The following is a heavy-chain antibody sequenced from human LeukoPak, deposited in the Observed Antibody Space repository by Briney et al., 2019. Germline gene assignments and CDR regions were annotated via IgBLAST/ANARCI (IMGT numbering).Heavy chain of an antibody. CDR2: IKQDGSEK. D-gene: IGHD3-10*01. Sequence: GGSLRLSCAASGFTFSSYAMSWVRQAPGKGLEWVANIKQDGSEKYYVDSVKGRFTISRDNAKNSLYLQMNSLRAEDTAVYYCARARRGDWFDPWGQGTLVTVSS. V-gene: IGHV3-7*01. J-gene: IGHJ5*02. CDR3: ARARRGDWFDP. CDR1: GFTFSSYA.